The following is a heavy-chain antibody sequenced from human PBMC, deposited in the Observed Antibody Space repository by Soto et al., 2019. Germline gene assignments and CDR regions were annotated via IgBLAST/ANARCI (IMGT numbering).Heavy chain of an antibody. Sequence: SVKVSCKASGGTFSSYAISWVRHAPGQGLEWMGGIIPIFGTANYAQKFQGRVTITADESTSTAYMELSSLRSEDTAVYYCARDKGYSYGFGEFDYWGQGTLVTVSS. CDR1: GGTFSSYA. D-gene: IGHD5-18*01. CDR3: ARDKGYSYGFGEFDY. V-gene: IGHV1-69*13. CDR2: IIPIFGTA. J-gene: IGHJ4*02.